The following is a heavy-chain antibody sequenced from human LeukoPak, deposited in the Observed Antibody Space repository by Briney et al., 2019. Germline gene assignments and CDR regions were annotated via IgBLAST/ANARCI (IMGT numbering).Heavy chain of an antibody. CDR3: ARSGWNDVDAFDI. V-gene: IGHV4-61*02. CDR1: GGSISSGSYY. CDR2: IYTSGST. D-gene: IGHD1-1*01. J-gene: IGHJ3*02. Sequence: SETLSLTCTVSGGSISSGSYYWSWIRQPAGKGLEWIGRIYTSGSTNYNPSLKSRVTISVDTSKNQSSLKLSSVTAADTAVYYCARSGWNDVDAFDIWGQGTMVTVSS.